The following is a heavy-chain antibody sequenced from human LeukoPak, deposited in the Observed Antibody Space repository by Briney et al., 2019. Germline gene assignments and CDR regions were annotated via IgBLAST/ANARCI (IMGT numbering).Heavy chain of an antibody. D-gene: IGHD2-21*02. Sequence: GSLRLSCAASGFTFSNAWMSWIRQPPGKGLEWIGYIYYSGSTNYNPSLKSRVTISVDTSKNQFSLKLSSVTAADTAVYYCARDLGCGGDCYAFDIWGQGTMVTVSS. CDR1: GFTFSNAW. V-gene: IGHV4-59*01. CDR3: ARDLGCGGDCYAFDI. CDR2: IYYSGST. J-gene: IGHJ3*02.